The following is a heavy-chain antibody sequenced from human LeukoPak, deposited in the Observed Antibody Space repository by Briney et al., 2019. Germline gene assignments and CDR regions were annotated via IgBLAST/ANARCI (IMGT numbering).Heavy chain of an antibody. CDR3: ARVGLRWRPYWFDP. CDR1: GFTFSSYW. Sequence: GGSLRLSCAASGFTFSSYWMSWVRQAPGKGLEWVANIKQDGSEKYYVDSVKGRFTISRDNAKNSLYLQMNSLRAEDTAVYYCARVGLRWRPYWFDPWGQGTLVTVSS. CDR2: IKQDGSEK. D-gene: IGHD4-23*01. V-gene: IGHV3-7*01. J-gene: IGHJ5*02.